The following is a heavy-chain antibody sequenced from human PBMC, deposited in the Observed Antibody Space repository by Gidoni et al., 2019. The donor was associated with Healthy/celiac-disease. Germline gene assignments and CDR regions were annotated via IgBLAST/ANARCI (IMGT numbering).Heavy chain of an antibody. Sequence: QVQLQESGPGLVKPSETLSLTCTVSGGSISSYYWSWIRQPPGKGLEWIGYIYYSGSTNYNPSLKSRVTISVDTSKNQFSLKLSSVTAADTAVYYCARYDYGDYLGPWGQGTQVTVSS. D-gene: IGHD4-17*01. V-gene: IGHV4-59*01. CDR1: GGSISSYY. CDR3: ARYDYGDYLGP. J-gene: IGHJ5*02. CDR2: IYYSGST.